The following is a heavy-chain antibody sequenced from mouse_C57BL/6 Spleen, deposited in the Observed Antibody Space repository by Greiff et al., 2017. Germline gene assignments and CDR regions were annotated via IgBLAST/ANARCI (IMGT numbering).Heavy chain of an antibody. CDR2: INPYNGGT. D-gene: IGHD2-4*01. CDR1: GYTFTDYY. V-gene: IGHV1-19*01. Sequence: VQLQQSGPVLVKPGASVKMSCKASGYTFTDYYMNWVKQSHGKSLEWIGVINPYNGGTSYNQKFKGKATLTVDKSSSPVYMELNRLTSEDSAVXYCARGGLRQAMDYWGQGTSVTVSS. CDR3: ARGGLRQAMDY. J-gene: IGHJ4*01.